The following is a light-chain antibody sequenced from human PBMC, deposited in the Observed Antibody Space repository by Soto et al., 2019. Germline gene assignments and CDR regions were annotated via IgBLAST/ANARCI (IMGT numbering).Light chain of an antibody. CDR1: KSLLHSNGYNY. CDR3: MQALQTPEVT. J-gene: IGKJ5*01. V-gene: IGKV2-28*01. Sequence: DIVMTQSPLALPFTPGEPSSISCRPSKSLLHSNGYNYLDWYLQKPGQSPQLLIYLGSNRASGVPDRFSGSGSGTDFTLKISRVEAEDVGVYYCMQALQTPEVTFGQGTRLEIK. CDR2: LGS.